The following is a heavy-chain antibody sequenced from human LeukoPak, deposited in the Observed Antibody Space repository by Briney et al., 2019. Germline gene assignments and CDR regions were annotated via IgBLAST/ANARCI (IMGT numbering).Heavy chain of an antibody. CDR2: IYARNGNT. D-gene: IGHD2-2*01. V-gene: IGHV1-3*01. CDR1: GYTFSDYA. Sequence: ASEKVSCKASGYTFSDYAIHWVRQAPGQRREWVGCIYARNGNTRYSQKFQGRVTITRDTSTSTAYIELRSLRSEDTAMYYCARGSTSDWPLDHWGQETLVTISS. J-gene: IGHJ4*02. CDR3: ARGSTSDWPLDH.